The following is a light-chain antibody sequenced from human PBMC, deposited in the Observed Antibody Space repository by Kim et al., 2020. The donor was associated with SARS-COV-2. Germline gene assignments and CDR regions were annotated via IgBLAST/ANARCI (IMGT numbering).Light chain of an antibody. CDR1: PRVSS. CDR3: QQHGSSPIT. J-gene: IGKJ5*01. CDR2: GAF. V-gene: IGKV3-20*01. Sequence: SLSPGERATLSCRASPRVSSIAWYQQKPGRAPSLLIYGAFTRATGIPDRFSGSGSGTDFTLTISRLEPKDFAVYFCQQHGSSPITFGQGTRLEIK.